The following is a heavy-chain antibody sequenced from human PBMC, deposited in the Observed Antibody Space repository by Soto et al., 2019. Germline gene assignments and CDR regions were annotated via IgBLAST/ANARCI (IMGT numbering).Heavy chain of an antibody. D-gene: IGHD2-21*01. Sequence: GGSLRLSCIVSGFTFSDHFMAWVRQAPGKGLEWVSDISTTRNYTKYADSVKGRFSMSRDNAGNSVYLQMNRLRADDTAVYYCARVSRDYHLYYFDYWGQGALVTVSS. CDR2: ISTTRNYT. V-gene: IGHV3-11*06. J-gene: IGHJ4*02. CDR1: GFTFSDHF. CDR3: ARVSRDYHLYYFDY.